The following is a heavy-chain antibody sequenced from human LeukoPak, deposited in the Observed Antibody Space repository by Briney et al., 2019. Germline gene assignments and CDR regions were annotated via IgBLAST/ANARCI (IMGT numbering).Heavy chain of an antibody. V-gene: IGHV1-69*05. J-gene: IGHJ4*02. CDR2: IIPIFGTA. CDR1: GGTFSSYA. CDR3: ASPAGYCSSTSCYRFDY. Sequence: ASVKVSCKASGGTFSSYAISWVRQAPGQGLEWMGGIIPIFGTANYAQKFQGRVTITTDESTSTAYTELSSLRSEDTAVYYCASPAGYCSSTSCYRFDYWGQGTLVTVSS. D-gene: IGHD2-2*01.